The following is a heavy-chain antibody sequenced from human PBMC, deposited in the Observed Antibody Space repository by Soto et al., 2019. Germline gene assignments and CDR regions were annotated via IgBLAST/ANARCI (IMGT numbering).Heavy chain of an antibody. J-gene: IGHJ6*02. V-gene: IGHV4-34*01. D-gene: IGHD3-9*01. CDR3: ARGRLTGYYTSYYYGMDV. CDR1: GGSFSGYY. Sequence: SETLSLTCAVYGGSFSGYYWSWIRQPPGKGLEWIGEINHSGSTNYNPSLKSRVTISVDTSKNQFSLKLSSVTAADTAVYYCARGRLTGYYTSYYYGMDVWGQGTTVTVSS. CDR2: INHSGST.